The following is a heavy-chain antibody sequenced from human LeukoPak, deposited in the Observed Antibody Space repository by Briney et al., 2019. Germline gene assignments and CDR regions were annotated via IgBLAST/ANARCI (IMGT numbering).Heavy chain of an antibody. J-gene: IGHJ4*02. CDR1: GYTFTSYG. D-gene: IGHD6-6*01. Sequence: ASVKVSCKASGYTFTSYGISWVRQAPGQGLEWMGWISAYNGNTNYAQKLQGRVTMTTDTSTSTAYMELRSLRSDDTAVYYCARETHSSSSFYYFDYSGQGTLVTVSS. CDR2: ISAYNGNT. V-gene: IGHV1-18*01. CDR3: ARETHSSSSFYYFDY.